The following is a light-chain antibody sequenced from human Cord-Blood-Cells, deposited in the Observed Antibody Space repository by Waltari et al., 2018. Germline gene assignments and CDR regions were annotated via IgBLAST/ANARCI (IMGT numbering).Light chain of an antibody. V-gene: IGKV3-20*01. CDR2: GAP. Sequence: EFVLTKSPAPRFWSPGESPTLSCRAIQSVSSRYLAWYQQKPGQAPRLLSYGAPSRATGIPDMFSGSGSGTDFTVTSSRLEPEDFAVYYCQQYGSSPVTFGPGTKGDIK. J-gene: IGKJ3*01. CDR1: QSVSSRY. CDR3: QQYGSSPVT.